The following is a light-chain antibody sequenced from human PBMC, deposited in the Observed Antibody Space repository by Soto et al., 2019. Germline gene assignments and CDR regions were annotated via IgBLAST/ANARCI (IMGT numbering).Light chain of an antibody. Sequence: QSALTQPASVSGSPGQSITISCAGTSSDVGNYNLVSWYQQHPGKVPKVLIYQVSQRPSGVSHRFSGSKSGNTASLPLSGLQAEDEADYYCCSYAGPIAWMFGGGTKLTVL. CDR1: SSDVGNYNL. V-gene: IGLV2-23*02. J-gene: IGLJ3*02. CDR2: QVS. CDR3: CSYAGPIAWM.